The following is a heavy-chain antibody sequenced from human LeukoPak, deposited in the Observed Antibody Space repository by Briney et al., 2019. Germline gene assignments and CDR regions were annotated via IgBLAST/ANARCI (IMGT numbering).Heavy chain of an antibody. V-gene: IGHV4-34*01. D-gene: IGHD6-13*01. CDR3: ARDHRKVQQLIYSWYFDL. CDR2: INHSGST. Sequence: SETLSLTCAVYGGSFSGYYWSWIRQPPGKGLEWIGEINHSGSTNYNPSLKSRVTISVDTSKNQFSLKLCSVTAADTAVYYCARDHRKVQQLIYSWYFDLWGRGTLVTVSS. J-gene: IGHJ2*01. CDR1: GGSFSGYY.